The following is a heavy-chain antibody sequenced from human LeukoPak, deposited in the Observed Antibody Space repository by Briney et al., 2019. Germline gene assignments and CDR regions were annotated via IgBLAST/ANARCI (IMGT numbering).Heavy chain of an antibody. CDR3: ARWRFQLLDY. J-gene: IGHJ4*02. CDR2: ISGTGGST. V-gene: IGHV3-23*01. CDR1: GFTFSNYA. D-gene: IGHD2-2*01. Sequence: GSLRLSCAASGFTFSNYAMSWVRQAPGKGLEWVSAISGTGGSTYYADSVKGRCTISRDNSKNTLYLQMNSLRAEDTAVYYCARWRFQLLDYWGQGTLVTVSS.